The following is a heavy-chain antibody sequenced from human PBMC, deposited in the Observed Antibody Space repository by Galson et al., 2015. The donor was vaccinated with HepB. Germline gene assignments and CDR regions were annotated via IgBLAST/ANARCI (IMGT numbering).Heavy chain of an antibody. D-gene: IGHD3-22*01. CDR2: ISGSDNMI. Sequence: SLRLSCAASGFTFSSFEMNWVRQAPGKGLEWVSYISGSDNMIFYADSVKGRFTISRDNAKNSLYLQMNSLRVEDTAVYYCARAARFESSGYYYFEQWGQGTLVTVSS. CDR3: ARAARFESSGYYYFEQ. J-gene: IGHJ4*02. V-gene: IGHV3-48*03. CDR1: GFTFSSFE.